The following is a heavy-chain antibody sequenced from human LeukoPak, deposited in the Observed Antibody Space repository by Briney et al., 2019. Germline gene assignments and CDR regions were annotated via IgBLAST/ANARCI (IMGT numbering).Heavy chain of an antibody. Sequence: PSETLSLTCTVSGGSINSYYWSWIRQPPGKGLEWIGYVYYSGSTKYNPSLKSRVTISVDTSKNQFSLKLSSVTAADTALYYCARADYDSSGYYYFDYWGQGTLVTVSS. CDR1: GGSINSYY. D-gene: IGHD3-22*01. J-gene: IGHJ4*02. CDR3: ARADYDSSGYYYFDY. CDR2: VYYSGST. V-gene: IGHV4-59*01.